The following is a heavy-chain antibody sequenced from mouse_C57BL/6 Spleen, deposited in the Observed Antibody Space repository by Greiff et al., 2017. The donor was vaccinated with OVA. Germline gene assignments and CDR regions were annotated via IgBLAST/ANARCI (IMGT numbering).Heavy chain of an antibody. CDR3: ATQLPPYAMDY. Sequence: QVQLQQPGAELVMPGASVKLSCKASGYTFTSYWMHWVKQRPGQGLEWIGEIDPSDSYTNYNQKFKGKSTLTVDKSSSTAYMQLSSLTSEDSAVYYCATQLPPYAMDYWGQGTSVTVSS. V-gene: IGHV1-69*01. J-gene: IGHJ4*01. CDR1: GYTFTSYW. D-gene: IGHD1-1*01. CDR2: IDPSDSYT.